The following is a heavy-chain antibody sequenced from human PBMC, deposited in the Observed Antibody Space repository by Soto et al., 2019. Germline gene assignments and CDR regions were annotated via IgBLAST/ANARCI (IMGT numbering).Heavy chain of an antibody. CDR1: GFTFSNAW. CDR2: IKSKTDGGTT. Sequence: VGSLRLSCAASGFTFSNAWMSWVRQAPGKGLEWVGRIKSKTDGGTTDYAAPVKGRFTISRDDSKNTLYLQMNSLKTEDTAVYYCTTEVAAAGPVDCWGQGTLVTVSS. V-gene: IGHV3-15*01. CDR3: TTEVAAAGPVDC. D-gene: IGHD6-13*01. J-gene: IGHJ4*02.